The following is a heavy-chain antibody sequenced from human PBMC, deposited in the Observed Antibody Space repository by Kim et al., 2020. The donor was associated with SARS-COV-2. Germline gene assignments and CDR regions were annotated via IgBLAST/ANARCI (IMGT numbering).Heavy chain of an antibody. V-gene: IGHV4-39*01. J-gene: IGHJ4*01. Sequence: SETLSLTCTVSGGSISSSCFFWGWIRPPPGKGLEWIGSLYTRGSTSYNPSLTSRVTISVDTSKLQFSLKLSSVTAADTAVYYCARHRALITRIVADY. CDR3: ARHRALITRIVADY. CDR2: LYTRGST. CDR1: GGSISSSCFF. D-gene: IGHD3-22*01.